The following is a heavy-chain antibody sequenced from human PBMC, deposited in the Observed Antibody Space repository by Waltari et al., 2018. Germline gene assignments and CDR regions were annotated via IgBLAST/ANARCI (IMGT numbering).Heavy chain of an antibody. CDR2: INHRGSH. D-gene: IGHD3-3*01. J-gene: IGHJ4*02. CDR3: ARWNDFWSGYYRSGQFDY. CDR1: GGSFSGYY. V-gene: IGHV4-34*01. Sequence: QVQLQQWGAGLLKPSETLSLTCAVYGGSFSGYYWSWIRQPPGKGLEWIGEINHRGSHNYNPSLKSRVTISVDTSKNQFSLKLSSVTAADTAVYYCARWNDFWSGYYRSGQFDYWGQGTLVTVSS.